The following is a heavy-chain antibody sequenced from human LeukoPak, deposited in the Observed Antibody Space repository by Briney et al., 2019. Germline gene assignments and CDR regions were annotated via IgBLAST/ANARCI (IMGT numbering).Heavy chain of an antibody. V-gene: IGHV3-23*01. D-gene: IGHD3-16*01. CDR3: AKGYYDYVWGSYYFDY. Sequence: GESLRLSCAASGFTFSSYAMSWVRQAPVKGVEWVSAISGSGGSTYYADSVKGRFTISRDNSKNTLYLQMNSLRAEDTAVYYCAKGYYDYVWGSYYFDYWGQGILVTVPS. CDR2: ISGSGGST. CDR1: GFTFSSYA. J-gene: IGHJ4*02.